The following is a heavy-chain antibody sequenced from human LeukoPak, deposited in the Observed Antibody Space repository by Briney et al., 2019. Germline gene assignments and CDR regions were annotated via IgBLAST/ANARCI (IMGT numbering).Heavy chain of an antibody. V-gene: IGHV3-7*01. CDR3: AREASYDFWSGYSGYYYYYYMNV. CDR1: GFSFSGYG. CDR2: IKQDGSEK. D-gene: IGHD3-3*01. J-gene: IGHJ6*03. Sequence: GGSLRLSCAASGFSFSGYGMHWVRQAPGKGLEWVANIKQDGSEKYYVDSVKGRFTISRDNAKNSLYLQMNSLRAEDTAVYYCAREASYDFWSGYSGYYYYYYMNVWGKGTTVTVSS.